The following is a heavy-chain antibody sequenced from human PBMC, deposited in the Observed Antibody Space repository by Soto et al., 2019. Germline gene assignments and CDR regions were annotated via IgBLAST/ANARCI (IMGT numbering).Heavy chain of an antibody. J-gene: IGHJ4*02. D-gene: IGHD6-13*01. CDR3: AREYSSTWYTFDY. CDR1: GYTFTGHY. Sequence: ASVKVSCKASGYTFTGHYMHWVRQAPGQGPEWMGWINPDSGGTNYAQKFQGRVSMTRDTSISTAYMEPSRLRSDDTAVYYCAREYSSTWYTFDYWGQGNLVTVSS. CDR2: INPDSGGT. V-gene: IGHV1-2*02.